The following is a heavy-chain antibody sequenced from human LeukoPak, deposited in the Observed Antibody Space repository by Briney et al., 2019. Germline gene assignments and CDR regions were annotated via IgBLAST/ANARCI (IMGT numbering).Heavy chain of an antibody. CDR1: GFTFSSYG. CDR3: TTAIVVVPAAIIRYYYYYMDV. D-gene: IGHD2-2*02. V-gene: IGHV3-23*01. Sequence: GGSLRLSCAASGFTFSSYGMSWVRQAPGKGLEWVSAISGSGGSTYYADSVKGRFTISRDNSKNTLYLQMNSLKTEDTAVYYCTTAIVVVPAAIIRYYYYYMDVWGKGTTVTISS. CDR2: ISGSGGST. J-gene: IGHJ6*03.